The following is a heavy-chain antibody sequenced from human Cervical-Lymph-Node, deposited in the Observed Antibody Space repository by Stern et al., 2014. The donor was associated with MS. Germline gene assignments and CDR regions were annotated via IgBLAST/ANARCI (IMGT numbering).Heavy chain of an antibody. Sequence: QLVESGSELKKPGASVNVSCKASGYTFTTYAINWVRQAPGQGLEWMGWIHTSTGNPTYAQGFTGRFVFSLDTSVSTAYLQISRLKAEDTAVYYCARGYSSGWYSSGYFDLWGRGTLVTVSS. D-gene: IGHD6-19*01. J-gene: IGHJ2*01. CDR3: ARGYSSGWYSSGYFDL. CDR1: GYTFTTYA. V-gene: IGHV7-4-1*02. CDR2: IHTSTGNP.